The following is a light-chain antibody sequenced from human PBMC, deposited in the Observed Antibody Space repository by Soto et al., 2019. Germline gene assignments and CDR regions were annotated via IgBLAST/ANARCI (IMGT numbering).Light chain of an antibody. J-gene: IGKJ5*01. CDR3: QQAASFPIT. CDR2: TGS. V-gene: IGKV1-12*01. Sequence: IHMTQSPSYVSASVADRVTIVCRASQGIKNWLAWYQQKPGKAPNLLIYTGSSLQSGVPSRFSGSGSGTDFTLTINSLQPEDFATYYCQQAASFPITFGQGTRLEIK. CDR1: QGIKNW.